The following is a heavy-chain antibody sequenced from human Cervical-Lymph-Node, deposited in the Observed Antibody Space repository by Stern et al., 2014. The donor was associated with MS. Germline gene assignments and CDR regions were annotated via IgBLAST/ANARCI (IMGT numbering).Heavy chain of an antibody. Sequence: VQLVEYGPGLVKPAETLSLTCTISGGSIPSHYWSWIRQPPGKGLEYIGYVYYSGTTNSNPSLNGRVAISVDTSKTQFFLKLSCVTAADTAVYFCARDEGGSYDHWGQGTLVTVSS. CDR1: GGSIPSHY. CDR2: VYYSGTT. V-gene: IGHV4-59*11. D-gene: IGHD1-26*01. J-gene: IGHJ4*02. CDR3: ARDEGGSYDH.